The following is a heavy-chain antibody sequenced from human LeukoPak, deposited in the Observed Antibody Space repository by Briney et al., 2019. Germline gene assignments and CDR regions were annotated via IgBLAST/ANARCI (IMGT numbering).Heavy chain of an antibody. V-gene: IGHV3-30-3*01. D-gene: IGHD5-18*01. Sequence: PGGSLRLSCAASGFTFSSYAMHWVRQAPGKGLEWVAVISYDGSNKYYADSVKGRFTISRDNSKSTLYLQMNSLRAEDTAVYYCARDMGYSYGQSFDYWGQGTLVTVSS. CDR2: ISYDGSNK. J-gene: IGHJ4*02. CDR3: ARDMGYSYGQSFDY. CDR1: GFTFSSYA.